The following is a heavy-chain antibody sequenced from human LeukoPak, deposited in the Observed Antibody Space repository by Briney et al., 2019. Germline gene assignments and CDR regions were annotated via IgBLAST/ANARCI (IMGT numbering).Heavy chain of an antibody. D-gene: IGHD5-12*01. J-gene: IGHJ6*02. CDR3: ARGEATIPYYYYYGMDV. Sequence: ASVKVSCKASGYTFTSYDINWVRQATRQGLEWMGWMNPNSGNTGYAQKFQGRVTMTRNTSISTAYMELSSLRSEDTAVYYCARGEATIPYYYYYGMDVWGQGTTVTVSS. V-gene: IGHV1-8*01. CDR1: GYTFTSYD. CDR2: MNPNSGNT.